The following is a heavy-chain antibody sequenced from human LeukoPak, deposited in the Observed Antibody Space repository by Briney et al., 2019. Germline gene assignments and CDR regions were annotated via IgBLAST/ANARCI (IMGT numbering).Heavy chain of an antibody. CDR1: GGSISSYY. D-gene: IGHD3-10*01. J-gene: IGHJ4*02. CDR2: IYYSGTT. Sequence: SETLSLTCTVSGGSISSYYWTWIRQPPGKALEWLGYIYYSGTTKYNPSLKSRVTISVDTSKNQFSLKLSSMTAADTAVYYCATGAIVRGVAIDYWGQGTLVTVSS. V-gene: IGHV4-59*01. CDR3: ATGAIVRGVAIDY.